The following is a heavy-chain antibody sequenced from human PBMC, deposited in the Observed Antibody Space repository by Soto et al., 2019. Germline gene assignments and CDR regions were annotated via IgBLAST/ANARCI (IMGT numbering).Heavy chain of an antibody. Sequence: QVQLQQWGAGLLKPSETLSLTCAVYGGSFSGYYWSWIRQPPGKGLEWIGEINHSGSTNYNPSLKSRVTISVDTSKNQFSLKLSSVTAADTAVYYCARLATTRNYPLYYYYGMDVWGQGTTVTVSS. V-gene: IGHV4-34*01. CDR1: GGSFSGYY. CDR3: ARLATTRNYPLYYYYGMDV. CDR2: INHSGST. J-gene: IGHJ6*02. D-gene: IGHD5-12*01.